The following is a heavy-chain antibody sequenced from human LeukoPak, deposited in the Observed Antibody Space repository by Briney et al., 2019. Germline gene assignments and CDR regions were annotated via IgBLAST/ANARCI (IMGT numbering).Heavy chain of an antibody. V-gene: IGHV4-4*02. D-gene: IGHD1-26*01. Sequence: SGTLSLTCAVSGGSISSSNWWSWVRQPPGKGLEWIGSIYYSGSTYYKSSLKSRVTISVDTSKNQFSLKLTSVTAADTALYYCASLRERSYYARGFDYWGQGTLVTVSS. CDR2: IYYSGST. J-gene: IGHJ4*02. CDR1: GGSISSSNW. CDR3: ASLRERSYYARGFDY.